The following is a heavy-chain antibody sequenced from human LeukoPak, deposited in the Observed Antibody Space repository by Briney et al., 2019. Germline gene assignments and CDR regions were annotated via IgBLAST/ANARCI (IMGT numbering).Heavy chain of an antibody. D-gene: IGHD6-6*01. CDR2: IYPGDSDT. V-gene: IGHV5-51*01. CDR3: ARSAAARRGLYFDY. J-gene: IGHJ4*02. CDR1: GFTFSSYW. Sequence: GESLKISCKGSGFTFSSYWIGWVRQMPGKGLEWMGIIYPGDSDTRYSPSFQGQVTILADNSITTAYLQWSSLKASDTAMYYCARSAAARRGLYFDYWGQGTLVTIPS.